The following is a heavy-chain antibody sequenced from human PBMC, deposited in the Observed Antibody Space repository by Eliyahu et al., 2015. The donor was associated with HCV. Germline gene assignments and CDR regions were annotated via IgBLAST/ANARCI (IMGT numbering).Heavy chain of an antibody. V-gene: IGHV1-46*01. CDR2: INPGDDSV. Sequence: QVQLVQSGAEMKNPGASVKVSCKASGYTFISYYIHWVRQAPGEGLDWMGIINPGDDSVTYAQKFQDRVTLTRDTSTSTVYMELSSLRSEDTAIYYCARGWYGSKEGPSVWGQGTLVTVSS. CDR1: GYTFISYY. CDR3: ARGWYGSKEGPSV. D-gene: IGHD2-15*01. J-gene: IGHJ4*02.